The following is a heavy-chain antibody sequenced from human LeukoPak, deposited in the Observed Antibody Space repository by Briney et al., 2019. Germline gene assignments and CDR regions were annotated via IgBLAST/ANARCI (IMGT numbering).Heavy chain of an antibody. J-gene: IGHJ6*03. D-gene: IGHD1-1*01. CDR3: ARRSGDYYYYMDV. Sequence: SETLSLTCTVSGYSISSGFYWGWIRQSPGKGLDWIGSIHYSKITFYNPSLKSRVTMSLDTSKNRFSLNLNSVTAADTAVYYCARRSGDYYYYMDVWGKGTTVTIPS. CDR2: IHYSKIT. V-gene: IGHV4-38-2*02. CDR1: GYSISSGFY.